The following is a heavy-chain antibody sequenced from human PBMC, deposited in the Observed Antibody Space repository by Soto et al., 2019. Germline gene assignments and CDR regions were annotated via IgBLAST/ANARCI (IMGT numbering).Heavy chain of an antibody. CDR1: GFTFSSYA. CDR3: AKDYGYCSGGSCYSDY. V-gene: IGHV3-23*01. J-gene: IGHJ4*02. CDR2: ISGSGGST. Sequence: EVQLLESGGGLVQPGGSLRLSCAASGFTFSSYAMSWVRQAPGKGLEWVSAISGSGGSTYYADSVKGRFTISRDNXKXTRYLQMNSLRAEDTAVYYCAKDYGYCSGGSCYSDYWGQGTLVTVSS. D-gene: IGHD2-15*01.